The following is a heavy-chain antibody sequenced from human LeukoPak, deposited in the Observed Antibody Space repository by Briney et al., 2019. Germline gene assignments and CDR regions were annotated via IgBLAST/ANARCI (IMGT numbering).Heavy chain of an antibody. CDR3: ARVPPVGYDFWSTDY. Sequence: GGSLRLYCAASGFTFSSYSMNWVRQAPGKGLEWVSSISSSSSYIYYADSVKGRFTISRDNAKNSLYLQMNSLRAEDTAVYYCARVPPVGYDFWSTDYWGQRTLVTVSS. V-gene: IGHV3-21*01. D-gene: IGHD3-3*01. J-gene: IGHJ4*02. CDR2: ISSSSSYI. CDR1: GFTFSSYS.